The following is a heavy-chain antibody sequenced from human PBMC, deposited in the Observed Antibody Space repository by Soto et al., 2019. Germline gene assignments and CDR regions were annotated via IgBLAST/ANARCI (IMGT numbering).Heavy chain of an antibody. V-gene: IGHV3-74*01. J-gene: IGHJ6*02. Sequence: EVQLVESGGGLVQPGGSLRLSCAASGFTFSSYWMHWVRQAPGKGLVWVSRINSDGSSTSYADSVKGRFTISRDNAKNTPYLQMDSLRAEDTAVYYCAREKIVATRGLYYYYGMDVWGQGTTVTVSS. CDR1: GFTFSSYW. D-gene: IGHD5-12*01. CDR2: INSDGSST. CDR3: AREKIVATRGLYYYYGMDV.